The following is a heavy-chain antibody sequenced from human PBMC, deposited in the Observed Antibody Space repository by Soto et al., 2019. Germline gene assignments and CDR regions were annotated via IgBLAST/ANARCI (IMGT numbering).Heavy chain of an antibody. V-gene: IGHV3-9*01. J-gene: IGHJ4*02. CDR2: ISWNSGSI. Sequence: EVQLVESGGGLVQPGRSLRLSCAASGFTFDDYAMHWVRQAPGKGLEWVSGISWNSGSIGYADSVKGRFTISRDNAKNSLYLQMNSLRAEDTALYYCAKDRGLVLSFYFYYWGQGTLVTVSS. D-gene: IGHD6-19*01. CDR3: AKDRGLVLSFYFYY. CDR1: GFTFDDYA.